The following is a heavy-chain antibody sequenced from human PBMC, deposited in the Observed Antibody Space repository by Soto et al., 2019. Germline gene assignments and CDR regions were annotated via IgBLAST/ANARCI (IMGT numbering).Heavy chain of an antibody. J-gene: IGHJ4*02. CDR3: AKDEVSSGWYFDY. Sequence: EVQLLESGGGLVQPGGSLRLSCAASGFTFSSYAMSWVRQAPGKGLEWVSAISGSGGSTYYADSVKGRFTISRDNXKNTLYLQMNSLRAEDTAVYYCAKDEVSSGWYFDYWGQGTLVTVSS. D-gene: IGHD6-19*01. V-gene: IGHV3-23*01. CDR2: ISGSGGST. CDR1: GFTFSSYA.